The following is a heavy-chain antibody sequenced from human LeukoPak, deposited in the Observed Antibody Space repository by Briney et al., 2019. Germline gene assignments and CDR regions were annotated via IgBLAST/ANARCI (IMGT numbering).Heavy chain of an antibody. V-gene: IGHV3-21*04. CDR1: GLTFSSET. J-gene: IGHJ4*02. CDR2: ISSDSAWI. Sequence: PGGSLRLSCAASGLTFSSETMNWVRHALGKGLERVSSISSDSAWIYYADSVKGRFTISRDNPKNSLYLQMNYLRAEDTAVYYCARGSYGAYDSWGQGNLVTVSS. CDR3: ARGSYGAYDS. D-gene: IGHD4/OR15-4a*01.